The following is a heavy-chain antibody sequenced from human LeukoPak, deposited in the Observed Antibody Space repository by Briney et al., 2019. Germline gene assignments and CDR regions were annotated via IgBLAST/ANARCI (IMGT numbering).Heavy chain of an antibody. D-gene: IGHD3-16*01. CDR3: ASLGGSLRGY. CDR2: IYSDDST. V-gene: IGHV3-53*01. J-gene: IGHJ4*02. CDR1: GFIVSSNY. Sequence: PGGSLRLSCAASGFIVSSNYMTWVRQAPGKGLEWVSVIYSDDSTDYADSVRGRFTLSRDNSKNTLYLQMNSLRAEDTAVYYCASLGGSLRGYWGQGTLVTVSS.